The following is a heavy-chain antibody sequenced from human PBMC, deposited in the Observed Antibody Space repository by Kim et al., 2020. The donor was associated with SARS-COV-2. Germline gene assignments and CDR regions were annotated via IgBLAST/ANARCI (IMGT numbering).Heavy chain of an antibody. D-gene: IGHD3-10*01. Sequence: SETLSLTCAVYGGSFSGYYWSWIRQPPGKGLEWIGEINHSGSTNYNPSLKSRVTISVDTSKNQFSLKLSSVTAADTAVYYCARGRGFGEFLPYYFDYWGQGTLVTVSS. J-gene: IGHJ4*02. V-gene: IGHV4-34*01. CDR3: ARGRGFGEFLPYYFDY. CDR1: GGSFSGYY. CDR2: INHSGST.